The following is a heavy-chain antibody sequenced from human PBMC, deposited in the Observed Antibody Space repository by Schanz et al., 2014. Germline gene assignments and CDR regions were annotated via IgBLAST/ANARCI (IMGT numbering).Heavy chain of an antibody. CDR3: AKGMGYCSGGTCYDYYYYGLDV. CDR1: GFTFSSYA. D-gene: IGHD2-15*01. J-gene: IGHJ6*02. V-gene: IGHV3-23*01. Sequence: EGQLLESGGGVVQFGRSLRLSCVASGFTFSSYAMTWVRQAPGKGLEWVSSISHSGGSKYYADSVKGRFTISRDNSENTLYLQMNSLSADDTAVFYCAKGMGYCSGGTCYDYYYYGLDVWGQGTTVTVSS. CDR2: ISHSGGSK.